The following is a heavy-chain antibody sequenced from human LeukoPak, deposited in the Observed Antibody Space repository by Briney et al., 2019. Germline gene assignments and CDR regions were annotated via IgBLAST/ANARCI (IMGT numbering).Heavy chain of an antibody. V-gene: IGHV3-21*01. CDR1: GFTFSSYS. CDR3: ARDKYYYDSSGYLSVYFDY. CDR2: ISSSSYI. J-gene: IGHJ4*02. D-gene: IGHD3-22*01. Sequence: GRSLRLPCAASGFTFSSYSMNWVRQAPGKGLEWVSSISSSSYIYYADSVKGRFTISRDNAKNSLYLQMNSLRAEDTAVYYCARDKYYYDSSGYLSVYFDYWGQGTLVTVSS.